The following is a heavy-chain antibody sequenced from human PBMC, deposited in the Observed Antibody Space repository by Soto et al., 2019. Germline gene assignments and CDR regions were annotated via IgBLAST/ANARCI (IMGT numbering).Heavy chain of an antibody. Sequence: GGSLRLSCAASGFTFSNAWMSWVRQAPGKGLERVGRIKSKTDGGTTDYAAPVKGRFTISRDDSKNKLYLQMNSLKTEDTAVYYCTAYDFWSGYHYWGQGTLVTVSS. J-gene: IGHJ4*02. CDR2: IKSKTDGGTT. D-gene: IGHD3-3*01. V-gene: IGHV3-15*01. CDR1: GFTFSNAW. CDR3: TAYDFWSGYHY.